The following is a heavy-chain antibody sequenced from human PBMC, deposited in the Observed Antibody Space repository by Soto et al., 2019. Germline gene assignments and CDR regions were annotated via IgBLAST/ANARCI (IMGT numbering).Heavy chain of an antibody. V-gene: IGHV1-69*01. CDR1: GGTFSSYA. J-gene: IGHJ4*02. Sequence: QVQLVQSGAEVKKPGSSVKVSCKASGGTFSSYAISWVRQAPGQVLEWMGVVIPIFGTANYAQKFQGRVTITGDESMSTAYMELSSLRSEDTAVYYCARVGIAAADSISGDYWGQGTLVTVSS. CDR2: VIPIFGTA. D-gene: IGHD6-13*01. CDR3: ARVGIAAADSISGDY.